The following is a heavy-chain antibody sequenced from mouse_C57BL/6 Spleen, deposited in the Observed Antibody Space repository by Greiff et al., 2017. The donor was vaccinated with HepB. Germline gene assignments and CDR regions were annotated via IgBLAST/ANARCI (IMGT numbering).Heavy chain of an antibody. J-gene: IGHJ3*01. D-gene: IGHD1-1*01. CDR2: ISYDGSN. CDR1: GYSITSGYY. V-gene: IGHV3-6*01. CDR3: AREGYYYGSSRFAY. Sequence: VQLKESGPGLVKPSQSLSLTCSVTGYSITSGYYWNWIRQFPGNKLEWMGYISYDGSNNYNPSLKNRISITRDTSKNQFFLKLNSVTTEDTATYYCAREGYYYGSSRFAYWGQGTLVTVSA.